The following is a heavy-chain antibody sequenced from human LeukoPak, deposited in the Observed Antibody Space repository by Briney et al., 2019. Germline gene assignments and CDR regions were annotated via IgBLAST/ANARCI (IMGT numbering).Heavy chain of an antibody. CDR3: ARGGEYCSSTSCYSGFDP. D-gene: IGHD2-2*01. CDR2: INHSGST. CDR1: GGSFSGYY. V-gene: IGHV4-34*01. J-gene: IGHJ5*02. Sequence: SETLSLTCAVYGGSFSGYYWSWIRQPPGKGLEWFGEINHSGSTNYNPSLKSRVTISVDTSKNQFSLKLSSVTAADTAVYYCARGGEYCSSTSCYSGFDPWGQGTLVTVSS.